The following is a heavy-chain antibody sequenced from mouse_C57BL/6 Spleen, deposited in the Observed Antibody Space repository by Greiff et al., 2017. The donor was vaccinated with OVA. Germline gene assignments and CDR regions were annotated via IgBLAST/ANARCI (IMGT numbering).Heavy chain of an antibody. D-gene: IGHD1-1*01. Sequence: KESCKASGYTFTSYWMHWVKQRPGQGLEWIGRIHPSDSDTNYNQKFKGKATLTVDKSSSTAYMQLSSLTSEDSAVYYCAIFGGRYDFDYWAKAPLSQSPQ. V-gene: IGHV1-74*01. CDR2: IHPSDSDT. J-gene: IGHJ2*01. CDR3: AIFGGRYDFDY. CDR1: GYTFTSYW.